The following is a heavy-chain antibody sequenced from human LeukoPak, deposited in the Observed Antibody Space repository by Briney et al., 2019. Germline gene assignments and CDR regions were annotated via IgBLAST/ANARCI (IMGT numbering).Heavy chain of an antibody. J-gene: IGHJ3*02. CDR2: IYYSGST. V-gene: IGHV4-39*01. CDR1: GGSVSSSSYY. D-gene: IGHD2-2*01. Sequence: KPSETVSLTCTVSGGSVSSSSYYWGWTRQPPGKGLEWIGSIYYSGSTYYNPSLKSRVTISVDTSKNQFSLKLSSVTAADTAVYYCARPRRVPGRYDAFDIWGQGTMVTVSS. CDR3: ARPRRVPGRYDAFDI.